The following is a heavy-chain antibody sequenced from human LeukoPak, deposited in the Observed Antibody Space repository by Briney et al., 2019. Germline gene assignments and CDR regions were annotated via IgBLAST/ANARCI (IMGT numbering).Heavy chain of an antibody. CDR3: ARELQGYDILTGYSRYYGMDV. Sequence: GGSLRLSCAASGFTFSSYSMNWVRQAPGKGLEWVAVISYDGSNKYYADSVKGRFTISRDNSKNTLYLQMNSLRAEDTAVYYCARELQGYDILTGYSRYYGMDVWGQGTTVTVSS. CDR1: GFTFSSYS. D-gene: IGHD3-9*01. J-gene: IGHJ6*02. V-gene: IGHV3-30*03. CDR2: ISYDGSNK.